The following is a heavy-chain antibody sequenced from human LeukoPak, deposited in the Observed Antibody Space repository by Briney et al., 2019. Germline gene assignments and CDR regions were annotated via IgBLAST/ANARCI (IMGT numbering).Heavy chain of an antibody. CDR3: ATDRGWRTSGYYLYYFEY. CDR1: GFIFTNYF. Sequence: GGSLRLSCAASGFIFTNYFMSWVRQAPGKGLEWVASIKHDGSEKYYVDSVRDRFTISRDNTMNSLYLQMSSLRAEDTAVYYCATDRGWRTSGYYLYYFEYWGQGTLVTHSS. CDR2: IKHDGSEK. J-gene: IGHJ4*02. V-gene: IGHV3-7*01. D-gene: IGHD3-3*01.